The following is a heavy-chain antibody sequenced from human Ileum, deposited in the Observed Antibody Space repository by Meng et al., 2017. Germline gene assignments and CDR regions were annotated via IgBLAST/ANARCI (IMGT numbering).Heavy chain of an antibody. J-gene: IGHJ4*02. CDR2: ISNSGSNI. V-gene: IGHV3-11*01. CDR1: GITVSYFY. CDR3: ATLSYSSLGY. Sequence: VVVVAVVVVLVQLVGSLGLSCDASGITVSYFYISWIRQSPGKGLECVAYISNSGSNIYYVDSVKGLFTISRDNAKNSLYLQMNSLRAEDTAVYYCATLSYSSLGYWGQGTLVTVSS. D-gene: IGHD1-26*01.